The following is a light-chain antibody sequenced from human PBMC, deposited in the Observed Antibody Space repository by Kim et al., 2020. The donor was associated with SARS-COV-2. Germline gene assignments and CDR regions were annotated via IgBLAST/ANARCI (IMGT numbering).Light chain of an antibody. CDR3: RQYGNSLTLT. CDR1: RSRVNAY. J-gene: IGKJ1*01. CDR2: DTA. V-gene: IGKV3-20*01. Sequence: ERTAPSCWGGRSRVNAYFACYHQKPRQSPRLLTNDTASSATGIPDRFSSSGSWTDFTLTISRLEPEDFAVYYCRQYGNSLTLTFGQGTKLDIK.